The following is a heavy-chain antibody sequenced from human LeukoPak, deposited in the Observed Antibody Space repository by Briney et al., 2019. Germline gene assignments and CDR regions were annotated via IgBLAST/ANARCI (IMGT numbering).Heavy chain of an antibody. V-gene: IGHV3-21*01. Sequence: GGSLRLSCAASGFRFNSNNMNWVRQAPGKGLEWVSSISSSSSYIYYADSVKGRFTISRDNAKNSLYLQMNGLRAEDTAVYYCARDGGNWNFYYDMDVWGLGTTVTVSS. J-gene: IGHJ6*02. CDR1: GFRFNSNN. CDR2: ISSSSSYI. CDR3: ARDGGNWNFYYDMDV. D-gene: IGHD1-1*01.